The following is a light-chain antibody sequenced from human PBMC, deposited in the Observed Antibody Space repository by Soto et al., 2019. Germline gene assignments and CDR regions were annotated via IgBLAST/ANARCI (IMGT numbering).Light chain of an antibody. CDR3: QQYNNWPIT. CDR1: QSVSSN. CDR2: GAS. V-gene: IGKV3-15*01. Sequence: EIVMTQSPATLSVSPGERATLSCRASQSVSSNLAWSQHKPGQAPRLLISGASTRATGIPARFSGSGSGTEFTLTISSLQSEDFAVYYCQQYNNWPITFGQGTRLAI. J-gene: IGKJ5*01.